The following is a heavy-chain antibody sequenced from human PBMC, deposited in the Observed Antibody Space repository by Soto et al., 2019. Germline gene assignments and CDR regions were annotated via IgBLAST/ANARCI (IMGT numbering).Heavy chain of an antibody. D-gene: IGHD6-6*01. CDR2: ISYDGSDK. J-gene: IGHJ6*02. CDR3: AKDVVAAGPGGAGMDV. CDR1: GFNFFTYA. V-gene: IGHV3-30*18. Sequence: QVHLVESGGGVVQPGRSLRLSCAVSGFNFFTYAMHWVRQAPGKGPEWVALISYDGSDKDYSDSVKGRFTISRDNSKNTLFLQMNSLRVEDTAVYYCAKDVVAAGPGGAGMDVWGQGTTVTVSS.